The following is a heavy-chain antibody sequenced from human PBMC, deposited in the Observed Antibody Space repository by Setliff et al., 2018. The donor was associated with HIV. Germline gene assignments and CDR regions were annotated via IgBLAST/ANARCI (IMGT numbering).Heavy chain of an antibody. CDR2: IIPMFGTA. J-gene: IGHJ3*01. Sequence: SVKVSCKASGGTFSNSAISWVRQAPGQGPEWMGRIIPMFGTANYAQKFQGRVTITADKSTSTAYMELSSLRSEDTAVYYCARDHGIAASVHDAFDLWGQGTMVT. CDR1: GGTFSNSA. V-gene: IGHV1-69*06. CDR3: ARDHGIAASVHDAFDL. D-gene: IGHD6-13*01.